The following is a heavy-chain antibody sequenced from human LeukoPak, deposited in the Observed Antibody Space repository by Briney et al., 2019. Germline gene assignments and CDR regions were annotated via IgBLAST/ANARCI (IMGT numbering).Heavy chain of an antibody. CDR2: IYWNDDK. J-gene: IGHJ4*02. D-gene: IGHD2-2*01. Sequence: SGPTLVNPTQTLTLTCTFSGFSLSTSGVGVGWIRQPPGKALEWLALIYWNDDKRYSPSLKSRLTITKDTSKNQVVLTMTNMDPVDTATYYCAHSKGYCSSTSCPGDFDYWGQGTLVTVSP. CDR3: AHSKGYCSSTSCPGDFDY. V-gene: IGHV2-5*01. CDR1: GFSLSTSGVG.